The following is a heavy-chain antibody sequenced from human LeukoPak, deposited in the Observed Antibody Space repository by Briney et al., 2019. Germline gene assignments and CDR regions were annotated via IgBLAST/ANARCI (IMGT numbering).Heavy chain of an antibody. CDR2: ISGSGGST. J-gene: IGHJ3*02. Sequence: GGSLRLSCAASGFTFSSYAVSWVRQAPGKGLEWVSAISGSGGSTYYADSVKGRFTISRDNSKNTLYLQMNSLRAEDTAVYYCAKAIRITIFGGFDAFDIWGQGTMVTVSS. D-gene: IGHD3-3*01. CDR1: GFTFSSYA. V-gene: IGHV3-23*01. CDR3: AKAIRITIFGGFDAFDI.